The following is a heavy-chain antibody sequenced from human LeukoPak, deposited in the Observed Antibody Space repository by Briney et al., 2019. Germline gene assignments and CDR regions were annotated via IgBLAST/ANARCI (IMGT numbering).Heavy chain of an antibody. CDR3: AKGRIAVAADFGS. V-gene: IGHV3-43*01. J-gene: IGHJ4*02. Sequence: GGSLRLSCAASGFTFDDYTMHWVRQPPGKGLEWVSLITWNGGTTYYADSVKGRFTVSRDNSKNSLYLQMNSLRTEDTALYYCAKGRIAVAADFGSWGQGTLVTVSS. CDR2: ITWNGGTT. D-gene: IGHD6-19*01. CDR1: GFTFDDYT.